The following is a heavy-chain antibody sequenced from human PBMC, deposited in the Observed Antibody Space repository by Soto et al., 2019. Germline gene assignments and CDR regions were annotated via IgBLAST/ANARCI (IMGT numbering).Heavy chain of an antibody. J-gene: IGHJ4*02. CDR2: IHHSGST. D-gene: IGHD2-21*02. CDR3: ARSDWYRTDC. V-gene: IGHV4-4*02. CDR1: GGSISNSNW. Sequence: QVQLQESGPGLVKPSGTLSLTCAVSGGSISNSNWWSWVRQPPGKGLEWIGEIHHSGSTNYNPSLKSRVTISVDKSTKQFSLQLISVTAADTAVYYCARSDWYRTDCWGQGTLVTVSS.